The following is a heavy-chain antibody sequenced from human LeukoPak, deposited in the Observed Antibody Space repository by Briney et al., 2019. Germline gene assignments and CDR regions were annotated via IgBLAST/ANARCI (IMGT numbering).Heavy chain of an antibody. D-gene: IGHD3-10*01. CDR1: GITFNDYY. CDR3: ARTWGSGSYYDY. V-gene: IGHV3-11*01. Sequence: GGSLRLSCAASGITFNDYYMSWIRQAPGKGLEWVSHISSTGNTIYYADSVKGRFIIPRDNAKTSLYLQMNSLRAEDTAVYYCARTWGSGSYYDYWGQGTLVTVSS. CDR2: ISSTGNTI. J-gene: IGHJ4*02.